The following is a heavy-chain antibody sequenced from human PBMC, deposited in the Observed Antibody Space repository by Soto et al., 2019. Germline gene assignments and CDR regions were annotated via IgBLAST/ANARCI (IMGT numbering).Heavy chain of an antibody. J-gene: IGHJ5*02. D-gene: IGHD5-12*01. V-gene: IGHV1-18*01. CDR3: AREGRNIVATWINWFDP. CDR2: ISAYNGNT. Sequence: QVQLVQSGAEVKKPGASVKVSCKASGYTFTSYGISWVRQAPGQGLEWMGWISAYNGNTNYAQKLQGRVTMTTDTSTSTSYMELRSLRSDDTAVYYCAREGRNIVATWINWFDPWGQGTLVTVSS. CDR1: GYTFTSYG.